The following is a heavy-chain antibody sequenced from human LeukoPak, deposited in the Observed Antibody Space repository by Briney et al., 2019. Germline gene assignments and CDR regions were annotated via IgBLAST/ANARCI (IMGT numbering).Heavy chain of an antibody. V-gene: IGHV3-23*01. Sequence: GGSLRLSCVASGFTFNNYAMTWVRQAPGKGLEWVSAISGSGYSTYYADSVKGRFTISRDNAKNSLYLQMNSLRAEDTAVYYCARYRYDSSGYQAYFDYWGQGTLVTVSS. CDR1: GFTFNNYA. D-gene: IGHD3-22*01. J-gene: IGHJ4*02. CDR3: ARYRYDSSGYQAYFDY. CDR2: ISGSGYST.